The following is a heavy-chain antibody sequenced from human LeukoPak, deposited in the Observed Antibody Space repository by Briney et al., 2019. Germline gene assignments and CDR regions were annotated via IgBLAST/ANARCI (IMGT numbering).Heavy chain of an antibody. CDR1: GFTFSSYA. CDR3: ARSGSYYELVY. D-gene: IGHD1-26*01. V-gene: IGHV3-30-3*01. J-gene: IGHJ4*02. CDR2: ISYDGSNK. Sequence: GGSLRLSCAASGFTFSSYAMHWVRQAPGRGLEWVAVISYDGSNKYYADSVKGRFTISRDNSKNTLYLQMSSLRAEDTAVYYRARSGSYYELVYWGQGTLVTVSS.